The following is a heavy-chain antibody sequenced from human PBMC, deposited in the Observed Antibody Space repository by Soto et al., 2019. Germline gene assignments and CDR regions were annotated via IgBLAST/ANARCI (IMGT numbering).Heavy chain of an antibody. D-gene: IGHD2-2*01. CDR1: GYTFTSYA. CDR2: INAGNGNT. V-gene: IGHV1-3*01. Sequence: ASVKVSCNASGYTFTSYAMHWVRQAPGQRLEWMGWINAGNGNTKYSQKFQGRVTITRDTSASTAYMELSSLRSEDTAVYYCARSYCSSTSCYAYYYYYGMDVWGQGTTVTVSS. CDR3: ARSYCSSTSCYAYYYYYGMDV. J-gene: IGHJ6*02.